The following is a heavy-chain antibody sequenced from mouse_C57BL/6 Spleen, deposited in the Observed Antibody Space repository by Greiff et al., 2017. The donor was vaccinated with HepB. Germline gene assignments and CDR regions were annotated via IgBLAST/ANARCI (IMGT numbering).Heavy chain of an antibody. V-gene: IGHV1-64*01. D-gene: IGHD1-1*01. Sequence: LQQPGAELVKPGASVKLSCKASGYTFTSYWMHWVKQRPGQGLEWIGMIHPNSGSTNYNEKFKSKATLTVDKSSSTAYMQLSSLTSEDSAVYYCARTHYGSSSPWYFDVWGTGTTVTVSS. J-gene: IGHJ1*03. CDR1: GYTFTSYW. CDR3: ARTHYGSSSPWYFDV. CDR2: IHPNSGST.